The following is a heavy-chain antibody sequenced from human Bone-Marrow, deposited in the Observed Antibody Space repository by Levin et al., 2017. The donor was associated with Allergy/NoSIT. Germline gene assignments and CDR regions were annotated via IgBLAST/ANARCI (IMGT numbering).Heavy chain of an antibody. CDR2: ISYDGSNK. CDR1: GFTFSSYG. J-gene: IGHJ4*02. D-gene: IGHD1-14*01. CDR3: AKSMWSVATIDQPFDY. Sequence: QPGGSLRLSCAASGFTFSSYGMHWVRQAPGKGLEWVAVISYDGSNKYYADSVKGRFTISRDNSKNTLYLQMNSLRAEDTAVYYCAKSMWSVATIDQPFDYWGQGTLVTVSS. V-gene: IGHV3-30*18.